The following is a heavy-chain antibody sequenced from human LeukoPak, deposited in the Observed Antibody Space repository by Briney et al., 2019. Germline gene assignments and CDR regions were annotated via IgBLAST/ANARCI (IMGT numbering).Heavy chain of an antibody. V-gene: IGHV3-21*01. CDR2: ISSSSSYI. J-gene: IGHJ4*02. CDR3: AAVIAAAGIFDY. Sequence: GESLRLSCAASGFTFSSYSMNWVRQAPGKGLEWVSSISSSSSYIYYADSVKGRFTISRDNAKNSLYLQMNSLRAEDTAVYYCAAVIAAAGIFDYWGQGTLVTVSS. CDR1: GFTFSSYS. D-gene: IGHD6-13*01.